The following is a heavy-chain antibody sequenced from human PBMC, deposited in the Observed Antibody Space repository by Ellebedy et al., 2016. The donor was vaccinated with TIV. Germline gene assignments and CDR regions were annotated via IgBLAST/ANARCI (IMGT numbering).Heavy chain of an antibody. CDR1: GGSISSYY. Sequence: MPSETLSLTCTVSGGSISSYYWNWIRQPPGKGLEWIGEINHSGSTNYNPSLKSRVTVSVDTSKNQFSLKLSSVTAADTAVYYCARCPGDTAMVTCYFDYWGQGTLVTVSS. CDR3: ARCPGDTAMVTCYFDY. J-gene: IGHJ4*02. CDR2: INHSGST. V-gene: IGHV4-34*01. D-gene: IGHD5-18*01.